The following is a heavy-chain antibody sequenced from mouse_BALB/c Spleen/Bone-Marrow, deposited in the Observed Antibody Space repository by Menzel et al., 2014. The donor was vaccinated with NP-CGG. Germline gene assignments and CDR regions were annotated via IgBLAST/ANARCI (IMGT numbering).Heavy chain of an antibody. Sequence: QVQLQQSAAELARPGASVKMSCKASGYIFTTFTMHWVKQRPGQGLEWIGYINPSSGYTEYNQKFRDKTTLTADKSSNTAYMQLSSPTSEDSAVYYCAKINYGYYAMDYWGQGTSVTVSS. CDR1: GYIFTTFT. J-gene: IGHJ4*01. D-gene: IGHD1-1*01. CDR3: AKINYGYYAMDY. V-gene: IGHV1-4*02. CDR2: INPSSGYT.